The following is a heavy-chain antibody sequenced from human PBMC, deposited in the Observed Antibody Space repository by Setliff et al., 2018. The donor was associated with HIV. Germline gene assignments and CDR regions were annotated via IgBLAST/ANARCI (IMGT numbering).Heavy chain of an antibody. CDR1: GGTFSSYA. D-gene: IGHD4-17*01. CDR2: IIPIFGTA. Sequence: SVKVSCKASGGTFSSYAISWVRQAPGQGLEWVGGIIPIFGTANYAQKFQGRVTITTDESTSTAYMELSSLRSEDTAVYYCASYLPWGDYGDDAFDIWGQGTMVTVSS. J-gene: IGHJ3*02. V-gene: IGHV1-69*05. CDR3: ASYLPWGDYGDDAFDI.